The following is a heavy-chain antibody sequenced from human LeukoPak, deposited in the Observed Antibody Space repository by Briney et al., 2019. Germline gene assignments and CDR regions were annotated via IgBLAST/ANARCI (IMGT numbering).Heavy chain of an antibody. D-gene: IGHD3-10*01. J-gene: IGHJ3*02. V-gene: IGHV4-59*02. CDR3: ARGLLWFGESSPDAFDI. Sequence: PSETLSLTCSVSGGPVTHYYWNWLRQSPGKGLEWIGYIHYSGSTSYNPSLSSRISMSVDESRSQFSLKLSSVTAADTAVYYCARGLLWFGESSPDAFDIWGQGTMVTVSS. CDR2: IHYSGST. CDR1: GGPVTHYY.